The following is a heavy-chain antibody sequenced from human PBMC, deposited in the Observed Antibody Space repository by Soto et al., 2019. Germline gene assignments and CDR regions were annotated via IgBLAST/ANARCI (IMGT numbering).Heavy chain of an antibody. CDR1: GGFVNSDTHS. Sequence: ETLSLTCTVSGGFVNSDTHSWSWIRQTPGKRLEWIGFIYSGGSTKNPSLRSRVTMSVDTSKNQFSLKLRSVIVADTAVYHCARFVRSCSATTCSTRADVWGQGITVTVSS. CDR3: ARFVRSCSATTCSTRADV. J-gene: IGHJ6*02. CDR2: IYSGGST. V-gene: IGHV4-61*01. D-gene: IGHD2-2*01.